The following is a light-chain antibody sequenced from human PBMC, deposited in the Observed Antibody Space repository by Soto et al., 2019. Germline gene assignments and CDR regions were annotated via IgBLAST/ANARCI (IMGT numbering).Light chain of an antibody. Sequence: DIQMTQSPSSLSASVGDRVTITCRASQSISSYLNWYQQKPGKAPKLLIYAASSLQSGVPSRFSGSGSGTHFTLTSSSLQPEDFATYYCQQSYSTPVTFGQGTKVEIK. CDR2: AAS. V-gene: IGKV1-39*01. J-gene: IGKJ1*01. CDR1: QSISSY. CDR3: QQSYSTPVT.